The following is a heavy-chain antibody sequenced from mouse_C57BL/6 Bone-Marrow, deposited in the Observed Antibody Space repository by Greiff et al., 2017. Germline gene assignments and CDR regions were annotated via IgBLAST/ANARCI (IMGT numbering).Heavy chain of an antibody. Sequence: QVQLQQPGAELVMPGASVKLSCKASGYTFTSYWMHWVKQRPGQGLEWIGEIDPSDSYTNYNQKFKGKSTLTVDKSSSTAYMQLSSLTSEDSAVYYCASEESYYDCGFAYWGQGTLVTVSA. CDR2: IDPSDSYT. CDR1: GYTFTSYW. J-gene: IGHJ3*01. CDR3: ASEESYYDCGFAY. V-gene: IGHV1-69*01. D-gene: IGHD2-4*01.